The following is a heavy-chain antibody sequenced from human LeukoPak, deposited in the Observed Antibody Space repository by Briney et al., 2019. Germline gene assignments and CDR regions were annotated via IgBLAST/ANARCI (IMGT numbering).Heavy chain of an antibody. Sequence: QAGGSLRLSCAAPGFTFSSYWMNWVRQAPGKGLEWVASINHNGNVNYYVDSVKGRFTISRDDAKNSLYLQMSNLRAEDTAVYFCARGGGLDVWGQGATVTVSS. CDR1: GFTFSSYW. D-gene: IGHD3-16*01. V-gene: IGHV3-7*03. CDR2: INHNGNVN. J-gene: IGHJ6*02. CDR3: ARGGGLDV.